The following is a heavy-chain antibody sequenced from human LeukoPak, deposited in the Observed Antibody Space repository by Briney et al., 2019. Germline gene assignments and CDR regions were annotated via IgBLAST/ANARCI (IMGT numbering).Heavy chain of an antibody. J-gene: IGHJ4*02. CDR2: ISSDGRST. CDR1: GFTFSTYW. D-gene: IGHD3-9*01. V-gene: IGHV3-74*01. Sequence: SGGSLRLSCAGSGFTFSTYWMHWVRQAPGKGLVWVSRISSDGRSTSYADSVKGRFTISRDNAKNTPSLQMNSLRAEDTALYYCARDSFDWTHYRGFDYWGQGTLVTVSS. CDR3: ARDSFDWTHYRGFDY.